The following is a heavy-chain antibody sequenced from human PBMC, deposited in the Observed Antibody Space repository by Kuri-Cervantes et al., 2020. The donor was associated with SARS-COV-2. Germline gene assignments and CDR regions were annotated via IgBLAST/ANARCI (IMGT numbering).Heavy chain of an antibody. J-gene: IGHJ4*02. D-gene: IGHD4-17*01. CDR2: IYCGGSST. V-gene: IGHV3-23*03. Sequence: GESLKISCAASGFTFSSYAMSWVRQAPGKGLEWVSVIYCGGSSTYYAGSVKGRFTISRDNAKNSLYLQMNSLRAEDTAVYYCARDVTTHDYWGQGTLVTVSS. CDR3: ARDVTTHDY. CDR1: GFTFSSYA.